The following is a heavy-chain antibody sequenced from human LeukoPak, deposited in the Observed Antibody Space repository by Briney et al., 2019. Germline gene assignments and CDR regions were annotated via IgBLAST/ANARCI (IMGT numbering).Heavy chain of an antibody. J-gene: IGHJ4*02. CDR3: ARQRLDSGIAVAGDPFDY. V-gene: IGHV4-61*05. CDR2: IYYSGST. CDR1: GGSISSSSYY. Sequence: PSETLSLTCTVSGGSISSSSYYWSWIRQPPGKGLEWIGYIYYSGSTNYNPSLKSRVTISVDTSKNQFSLKLSSVTAADTAVYYCARQRLDSGIAVAGDPFDYWGQGTLVTVSS. D-gene: IGHD6-19*01.